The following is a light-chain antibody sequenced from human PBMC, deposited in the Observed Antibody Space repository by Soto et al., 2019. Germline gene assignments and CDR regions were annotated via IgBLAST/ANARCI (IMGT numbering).Light chain of an antibody. CDR1: QSFRGL. CDR2: DAY. J-gene: IGKJ5*01. CDR3: QQRHMWPIT. Sequence: EAVLTQSPVTLSFSQGERATLSCRASQSFRGLLAWYQKKPGQAPRLLIYDAYNRATGIPPRFSVSGSGTDFTLTISSLEPEDSAVYYGQQRHMWPITFGQGTRREIK. V-gene: IGKV3-11*01.